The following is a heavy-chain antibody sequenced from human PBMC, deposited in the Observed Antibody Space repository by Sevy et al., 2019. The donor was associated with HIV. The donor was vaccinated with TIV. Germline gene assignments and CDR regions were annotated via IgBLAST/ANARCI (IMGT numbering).Heavy chain of an antibody. CDR2: INPHDSDT. CDR3: ARPYYDGSGYYTDY. D-gene: IGHD3-22*01. V-gene: IGHV5-51*01. CDR1: GYRFTNYW. Sequence: GESLKISCKGSGYRFTNYWIGWVRQMPGKGLEWMGIINPHDSDTRYSSSFQGQVTISADKSITTAYLQWSSLKASDTAMYYCARPYYDGSGYYTDYWGQGTLVTVSS. J-gene: IGHJ4*02.